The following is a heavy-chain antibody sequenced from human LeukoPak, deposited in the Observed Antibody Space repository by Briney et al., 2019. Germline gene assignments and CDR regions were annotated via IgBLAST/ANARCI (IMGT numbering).Heavy chain of an antibody. CDR1: GGTFSSYA. CDR2: IIPIFGTA. CDR3: ARPAYSSGWYNAFDI. Sequence: GASVKVSCKASGGTFSSYAISWVRQAPGQGLEWMGGIIPIFGTANYAQKFQGRVTITADESTSTAYIELSSLRSEDTAVYYCARPAYSSGWYNAFDIWGQGTMVTVSS. D-gene: IGHD6-19*01. J-gene: IGHJ3*02. V-gene: IGHV1-69*13.